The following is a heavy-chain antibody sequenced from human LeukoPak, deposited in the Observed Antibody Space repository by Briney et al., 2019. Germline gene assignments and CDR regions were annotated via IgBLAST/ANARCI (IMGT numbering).Heavy chain of an antibody. D-gene: IGHD3-9*01. CDR1: GYTFTSYG. CDR3: ARDSPQLNYDILTGYYNRTFDY. J-gene: IGHJ4*02. V-gene: IGHV1-18*04. Sequence: ASVKVSCKASGYTFTSYGISWARQAPGQGLEWMGWISAYNGNTNYAQKLQGRVSMTTDTSTSTAYMELRSLRSDDTAVYYCARDSPQLNYDILTGYYNRTFDYWGQGTLVTVSP. CDR2: ISAYNGNT.